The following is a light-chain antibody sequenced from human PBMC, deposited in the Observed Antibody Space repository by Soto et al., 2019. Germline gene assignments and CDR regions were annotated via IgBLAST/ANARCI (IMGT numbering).Light chain of an antibody. CDR2: EDY. J-gene: IGLJ1*01. Sequence: SYELTQPPSVSVAPGQTARITCGGNDIGSKSVHWYQQKPGQAPVVVVYEDYDRPSGIPERFSAANSGNTATLTITRVEAGWLANYCFRVWENIGDLYVLGTGTKLNV. V-gene: IGLV3-21*02. CDR1: DIGSKS. CDR3: RVWENIGDLYV.